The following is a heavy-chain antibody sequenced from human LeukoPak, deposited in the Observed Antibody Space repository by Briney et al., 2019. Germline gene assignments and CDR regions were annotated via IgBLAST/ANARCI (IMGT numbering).Heavy chain of an antibody. J-gene: IGHJ3*02. V-gene: IGHV4-34*01. Sequence: SETLSLTCAVYGGSFSGYYWSWIRQPPGKGLEWIGEINHSGSTNYNPSLKSRVTISVDTSKNQFSLKLSSVTAADTAVYYCTRVKGYCSGGSCYFDAFDIWGQGTMVTVSS. D-gene: IGHD2-15*01. CDR2: INHSGST. CDR1: GGSFSGYY. CDR3: TRVKGYCSGGSCYFDAFDI.